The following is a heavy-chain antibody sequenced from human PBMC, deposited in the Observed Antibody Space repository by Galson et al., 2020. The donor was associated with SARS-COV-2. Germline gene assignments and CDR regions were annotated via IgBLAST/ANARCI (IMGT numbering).Heavy chain of an antibody. CDR1: GGSISSGDYY. CDR3: ARDPDCSSTSCPGDWFDP. CDR2: IYYRGST. J-gene: IGHJ5*02. V-gene: IGHV4-30-4*01. Sequence: SETLSLTCTVSGGSISSGDYYWSWIRQPPGKGLEWIGYIYYRGSTYYNPSLKSRVTISVDTSKNQFSLKLSSVTAADTAVYYCARDPDCSSTSCPGDWFDPWGQGTLVTVSS. D-gene: IGHD2-2*01.